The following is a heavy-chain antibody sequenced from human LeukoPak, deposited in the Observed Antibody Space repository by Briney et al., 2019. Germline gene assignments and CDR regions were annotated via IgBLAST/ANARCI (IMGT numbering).Heavy chain of an antibody. J-gene: IGHJ6*02. CDR2: MNPNSGNT. V-gene: IGHV1-8*02. Sequence: ASVKVSCKASGYTFTGYYMHWVRQAPGQGLEWMGWMNPNSGNTGYAQKFQGRVTMTRNTSISTAYMELSSLRSEDTAVYYCARKLIAVAGTNYYYYGMDVWGQGTTVTVSS. CDR1: GYTFTGYY. CDR3: ARKLIAVAGTNYYYYGMDV. D-gene: IGHD6-19*01.